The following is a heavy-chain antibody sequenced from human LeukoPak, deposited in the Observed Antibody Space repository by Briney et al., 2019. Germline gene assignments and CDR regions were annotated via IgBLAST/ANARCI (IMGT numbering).Heavy chain of an antibody. Sequence: PSQTLSLTCTVSGGSITSGGYYWSWIRQHPGKGLEWIGYIYHSGSTYYNPSLKSRVTISVDRSKNQFSLKLSSVTAADTAVYYCATLVGATTYRYFDYWGQGTLVTVSS. J-gene: IGHJ4*02. D-gene: IGHD1-26*01. V-gene: IGHV4-30-2*01. CDR3: ATLVGATTYRYFDY. CDR1: GGSITSGGYY. CDR2: IYHSGST.